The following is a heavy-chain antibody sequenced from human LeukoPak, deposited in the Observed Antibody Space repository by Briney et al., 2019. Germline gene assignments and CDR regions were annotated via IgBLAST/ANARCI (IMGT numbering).Heavy chain of an antibody. CDR2: IYTSGST. V-gene: IGHV4-61*02. CDR3: ARDMWLRYCSGGSCYSEAFDI. Sequence: PSETLSLTCTVSGYSISSGYYWSWIRQPAGKGLEWIGRIYTSGSTNYNPSLKSRVTISVDTSKNQFSLKLSSVTAADTAVYYCARDMWLRYCSGGSCYSEAFDIWGQGTMVTVSS. CDR1: GYSISSGYY. J-gene: IGHJ3*02. D-gene: IGHD2-15*01.